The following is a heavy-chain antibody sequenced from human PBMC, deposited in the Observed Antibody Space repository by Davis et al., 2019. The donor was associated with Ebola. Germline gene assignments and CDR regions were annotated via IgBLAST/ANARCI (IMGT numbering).Heavy chain of an antibody. CDR1: GFTSSSYS. J-gene: IGHJ4*02. CDR2: ISSSSSYI. CDR3: ARGPNYFDY. V-gene: IGHV3-21*01. Sequence: GESLKISCAASGFTSSSYSMNWVRQAPGKGLEWVSTISSSSSYIYYADSVKGRFTISRDNAKNSLYLQMNSLRAEDAAVYYCARGPNYFDYWGQGTLVTVSS.